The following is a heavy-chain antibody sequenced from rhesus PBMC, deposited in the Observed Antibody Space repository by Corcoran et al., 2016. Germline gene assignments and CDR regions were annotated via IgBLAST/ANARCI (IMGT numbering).Heavy chain of an antibody. CDR1: GFTFSSNW. CDR2: INNGGGNT. J-gene: IGHJ4*01. V-gene: IGHV3S42*01. Sequence: EVQLVESGGGLAKPGGSLRLSCAASGFTFSSNWLNWVRQTPGKGLEWISAINNGGGNTYYADSVKGRFTISRDNSKNTLSLQMNSLRAEDTAVYYCTKENTWAVDFWGQGVLVTVSS. CDR3: TKENTWAVDF. D-gene: IGHD1-38*01.